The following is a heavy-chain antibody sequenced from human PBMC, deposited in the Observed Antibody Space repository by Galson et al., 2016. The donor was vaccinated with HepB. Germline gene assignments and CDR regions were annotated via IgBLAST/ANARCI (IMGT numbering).Heavy chain of an antibody. J-gene: IGHJ4*02. CDR2: INVHNGYT. CDR3: ARGPRGGVDY. Sequence: QSGAEVKQPGASMKVSCKASGYTFSTYGIAWVRQAPGKGLEWLGWINVHNGYTNYAQSLQGRVTVTTDTSTNTAYMDLRSLTSDDSAVYYCARGPRGGVDYWGQGTLVTVSS. V-gene: IGHV1-18*01. D-gene: IGHD3-16*01. CDR1: GYTFSTYG.